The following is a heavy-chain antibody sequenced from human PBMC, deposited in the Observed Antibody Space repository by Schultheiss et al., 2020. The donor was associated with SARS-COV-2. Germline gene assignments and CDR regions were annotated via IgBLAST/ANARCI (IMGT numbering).Heavy chain of an antibody. J-gene: IGHJ3*02. Sequence: GESLKISCAASGFTFDDYAMHWVRQAPGKGLEWVSGISGGGASTHYGDSVKGRFTISRDNSKNTLYLQMGSLRAEDTAVYYCAREYYYDSSGGAFDIWGQGTMVTVSS. CDR3: AREYYYDSSGGAFDI. V-gene: IGHV3-23*01. CDR1: GFTFDDYA. CDR2: ISGGGAST. D-gene: IGHD3-22*01.